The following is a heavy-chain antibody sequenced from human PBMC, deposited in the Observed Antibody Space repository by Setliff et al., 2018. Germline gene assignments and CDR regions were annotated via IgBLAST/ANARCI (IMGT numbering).Heavy chain of an antibody. Sequence: ASVKVSCKVSGYTFTVYTMNWVRQAPGQGLEWLGWINTNTGNPTYAQGFSGRFVFSLDTSVNTAYLQISSLKAEDTAVYYCASRGTSNGYYYYMDVWGKGTTVTVSS. CDR2: INTNTGNP. V-gene: IGHV7-4-1*02. J-gene: IGHJ6*03. CDR3: ASRGTSNGYYYYMDV. D-gene: IGHD3-16*01. CDR1: GYTFTVYT.